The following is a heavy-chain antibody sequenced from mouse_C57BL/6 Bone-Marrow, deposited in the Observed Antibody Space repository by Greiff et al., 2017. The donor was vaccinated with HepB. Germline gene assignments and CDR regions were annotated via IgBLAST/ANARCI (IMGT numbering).Heavy chain of an antibody. CDR3: ANSSGWFAY. D-gene: IGHD3-2*02. CDR1: GFTFSSYA. CDR2: ISDGGSYT. V-gene: IGHV5-4*01. J-gene: IGHJ3*01. Sequence: EVQLQESGGGLVKPGGSLKLSCAASGFTFSSYAMSWVRQTPEKRLEWVATISDGGSYTYYPDNVKGRFTISRDNAKNNLYLQMSHLKSEDTAMYYCANSSGWFAYWGQGTLVTVSA.